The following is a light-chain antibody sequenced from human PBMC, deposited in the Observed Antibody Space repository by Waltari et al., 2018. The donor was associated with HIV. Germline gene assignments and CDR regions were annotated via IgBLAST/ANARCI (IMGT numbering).Light chain of an antibody. Sequence: QSVLTQPPSVSGAPGQRVTISCTGSSSNIGAGHDLHWYQQLPGTAPKPLIYGNNNRPAGVPDRFSGSKSGTSASLAVTGLQAEDEADYYCQSYDSSLSGYVFGTGTKVTVL. CDR3: QSYDSSLSGYV. CDR1: SSNIGAGHD. CDR2: GNN. V-gene: IGLV1-40*01. J-gene: IGLJ1*01.